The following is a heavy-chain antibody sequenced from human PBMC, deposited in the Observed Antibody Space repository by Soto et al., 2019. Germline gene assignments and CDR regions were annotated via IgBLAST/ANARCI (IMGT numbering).Heavy chain of an antibody. Sequence: EVQLLESGGGLVQPGGSLRLSCAASGFTFKNFAVSWVRQAPGKGMEWVSAIGGSGSSANYADSVKGRFTVSRDDSKSTLYLQMSGLRVGDTALYYCAKDAVAYNGEWDWFDLWGQGTLVTVSS. CDR3: AKDAVAYNGEWDWFDL. J-gene: IGHJ5*02. CDR1: GFTFKNFA. CDR2: IGGSGSSA. V-gene: IGHV3-23*01. D-gene: IGHD3-10*01.